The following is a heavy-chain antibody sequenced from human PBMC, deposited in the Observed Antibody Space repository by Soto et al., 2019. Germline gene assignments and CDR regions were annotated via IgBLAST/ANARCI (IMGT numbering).Heavy chain of an antibody. CDR2: INPNSGGT. Sequence: WASVKVSCKTSGYTFTGYYMHWVRQAPGQGLEWMGWINPNSGGTNYAQKFQGRVTMTRDTSISTAYMELSRLRSDDTAVYYCARDLYNWNDVAFDYWGQGTLVTVSS. V-gene: IGHV1-2*02. D-gene: IGHD1-20*01. CDR1: GYTFTGYY. CDR3: ARDLYNWNDVAFDY. J-gene: IGHJ4*02.